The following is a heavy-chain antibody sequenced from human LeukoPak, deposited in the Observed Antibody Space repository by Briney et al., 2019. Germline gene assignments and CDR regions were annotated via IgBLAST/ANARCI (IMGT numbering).Heavy chain of an antibody. V-gene: IGHV4-34*01. D-gene: IGHD3-3*01. CDR2: INHSGST. CDR3: ATSRYYDFWSGYYKPPNY. CDR1: GGSFSGYY. J-gene: IGHJ4*02. Sequence: TTSETLSLTCAVYGGSFSGYYWSWVRQPPGKGLEWIGEINHSGSTNYNPSLKSRVTISVDTSKNQFSLKLSSVTAADTAVYYCATSRYYDFWSGYYKPPNYWGQGTLVTVSS.